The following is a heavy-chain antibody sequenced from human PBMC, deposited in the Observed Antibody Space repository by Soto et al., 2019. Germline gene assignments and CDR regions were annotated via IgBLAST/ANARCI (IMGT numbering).Heavy chain of an antibody. CDR1: GGSITSYY. D-gene: IGHD3-10*01. J-gene: IGHJ4*02. CDR3: ATGRVYFGSEY. V-gene: IGHV4-59*01. Sequence: QVQLQESGPGLVKPLETLSLTCTVPGGSITSYYWSWVRQPPGKGLEWIGYIYYNGNINYNPSLKCRITISLETSKKLFSLRLSSVTAADTAVYYCATGRVYFGSEYWGQGTLVTVSS. CDR2: IYYNGNI.